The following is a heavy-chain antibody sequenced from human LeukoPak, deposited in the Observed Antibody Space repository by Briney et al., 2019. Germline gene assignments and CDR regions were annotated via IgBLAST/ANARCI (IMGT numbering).Heavy chain of an antibody. D-gene: IGHD1-26*01. V-gene: IGHV4-39*07. J-gene: IGHJ3*02. CDR3: ARDLSVPYYDDAFDI. Sequence: SETLSLTCTVSGGSISSSSYYWGWIRQPPGKGLEWIGSIYYSGSTYYNPSLKSRVTISVDTSKNQFSLKLSSVTAADTAVYYCARDLSVPYYDDAFDIWGQGTMVTVSS. CDR1: GGSISSSSYY. CDR2: IYYSGST.